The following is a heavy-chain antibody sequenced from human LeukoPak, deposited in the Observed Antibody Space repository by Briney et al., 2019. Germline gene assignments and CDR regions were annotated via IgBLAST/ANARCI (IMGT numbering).Heavy chain of an antibody. Sequence: ASVKVSCKASGGTFSSYAISWVRQAPGQGLEWMGGIIPIFGTAHYAQKFQGRVTITADESTSTAYMELSSLRSEDTVVYYCARSGIVVVPAAVPGCDFDYWGQGTLVTVSS. V-gene: IGHV1-69*13. J-gene: IGHJ4*02. CDR2: IIPIFGTA. CDR3: ARSGIVVVPAAVPGCDFDY. CDR1: GGTFSSYA. D-gene: IGHD2-2*02.